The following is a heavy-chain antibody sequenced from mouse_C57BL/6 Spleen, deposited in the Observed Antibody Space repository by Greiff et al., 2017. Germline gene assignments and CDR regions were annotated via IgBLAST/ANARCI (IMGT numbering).Heavy chain of an antibody. D-gene: IGHD1-1*01. CDR2: ISYDGSN. V-gene: IGHV3-6*01. CDR1: GYSITSGYY. Sequence: VQLQESGPGLVKPSQSLSLTCSVTGYSITSGYYWNWIRQFPGNKLEWMGYISYDGSNNYNPSLKNRISITRDTSKNQFFLKLNSVTTEDTATYYCARNHYYGSSPFAYWGQGTLVTVSA. CDR3: ARNHYYGSSPFAY. J-gene: IGHJ3*01.